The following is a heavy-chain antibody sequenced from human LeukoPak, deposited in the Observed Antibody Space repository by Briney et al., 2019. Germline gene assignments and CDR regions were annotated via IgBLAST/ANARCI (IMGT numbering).Heavy chain of an antibody. D-gene: IGHD3-22*01. CDR2: INWNGGST. Sequence: PGGSLRLSCAASGFTFDDYGMSWVRQAPGKGLEWVSGINWNGGSTGYADSVKGRFTISRDNAKNSPYLQMNSLRAEDTALYYCVGGNRYYDSSGYSDPFDYWGQGTLVTVSS. J-gene: IGHJ4*02. CDR1: GFTFDDYG. V-gene: IGHV3-20*04. CDR3: VGGNRYYDSSGYSDPFDY.